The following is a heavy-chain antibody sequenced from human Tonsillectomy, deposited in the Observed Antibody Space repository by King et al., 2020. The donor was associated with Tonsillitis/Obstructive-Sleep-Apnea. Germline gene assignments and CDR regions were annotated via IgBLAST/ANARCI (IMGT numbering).Heavy chain of an antibody. V-gene: IGHV6-1*01. J-gene: IGHJ6*03. CDR1: GDSVSSNSAA. Sequence: VQLQQSGPGLVKPSQTLSLTCAISGDSVSSNSAAWNWIRQSPSRGLEWLGRTYYRSKWYNDYAVSVKSRITINPDTSKNQFSLQRNSVTPEDTAVYYCARVGWYGNSSWSTSYYYMDVWGKGTTVTVSS. CDR3: ARVGWYGNSSWSTSYYYMDV. D-gene: IGHD6-13*01. CDR2: TYYRSKWYN.